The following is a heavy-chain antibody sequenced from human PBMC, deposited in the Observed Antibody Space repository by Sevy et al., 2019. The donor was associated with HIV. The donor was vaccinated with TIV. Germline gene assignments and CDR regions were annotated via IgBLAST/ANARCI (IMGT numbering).Heavy chain of an antibody. CDR1: GYSISSGYY. J-gene: IGHJ4*02. CDR3: ARTPLDYDDSSGYFYFDY. D-gene: IGHD3-22*01. CDR2: IYHSGST. Sequence: SETLSLTCAVSGYSISSGYYWGWIRQPPGKGLEWIGSIYHSGSTYYNPSLKSRVTISVDTSKNQFSLKLSSVTAADTAVYYCARTPLDYDDSSGYFYFDYWGQGTLVTVSS. V-gene: IGHV4-38-2*01.